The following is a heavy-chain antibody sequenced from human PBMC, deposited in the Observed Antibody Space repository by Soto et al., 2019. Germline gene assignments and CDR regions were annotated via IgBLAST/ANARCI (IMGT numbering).Heavy chain of an antibody. CDR3: ARDSAFDI. Sequence: GGSLRLSCAASGFTVSSHYMSWVRQAPGKGREWVSVIYSGGSKYYADSVKGRFTISRDNSKNTLYLQMNSLRAEDTAVYYCARDSAFDIWGQGTMVTVSS. CDR1: GFTVSSHY. CDR2: IYSGGSK. J-gene: IGHJ3*02. V-gene: IGHV3-66*01.